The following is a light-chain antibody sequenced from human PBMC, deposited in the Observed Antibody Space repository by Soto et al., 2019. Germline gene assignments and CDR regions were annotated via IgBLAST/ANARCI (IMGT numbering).Light chain of an antibody. CDR3: QQYGGSPPIS. J-gene: IGKJ3*01. V-gene: IGKV3-20*01. Sequence: EIVLTQSPGTLSLSPGERATLSCRASLRVSSNYLAWYQQKPGQAPRLVIYDASSRATGIPDRFSGSGSGTDFPLTISRLEPEDFAMYYCQQYGGSPPISFGPGTKVDIK. CDR2: DAS. CDR1: LRVSSNY.